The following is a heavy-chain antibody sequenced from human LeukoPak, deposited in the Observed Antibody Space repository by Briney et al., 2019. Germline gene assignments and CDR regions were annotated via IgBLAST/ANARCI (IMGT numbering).Heavy chain of an antibody. D-gene: IGHD6-13*01. J-gene: IGHJ6*02. CDR3: ARDLGSSWPYYYGMDV. CDR1: GCTFTRYG. CDR2: ISAYNGNT. Sequence: ASVKVSCQDSGCTFTRYGIRWVGQAPGQGLEWMGWISAYNGNTNYAQNLQGRVTMTTDTSTSTAYMELRSLRSDDTAVYYCARDLGSSWPYYYGMDVWGQGTTVTVSS. V-gene: IGHV1-18*01.